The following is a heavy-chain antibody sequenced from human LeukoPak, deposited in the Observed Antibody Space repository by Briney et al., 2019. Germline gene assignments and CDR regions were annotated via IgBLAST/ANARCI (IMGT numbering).Heavy chain of an antibody. CDR3: AKDSATGDRRGYFDY. CDR1: GFTFSSYG. D-gene: IGHD7-27*01. CDR2: ISYDGSNK. Sequence: GGSLRLSCAASGFTFSSYGMHWVRQAPGKGLEWVAVISYDGSNKYYADSVKGRFTISRDNSKNTLYLQMNSLRAEDTAVYYCAKDSATGDRRGYFDYWGQGTLVTVSS. J-gene: IGHJ4*02. V-gene: IGHV3-30*18.